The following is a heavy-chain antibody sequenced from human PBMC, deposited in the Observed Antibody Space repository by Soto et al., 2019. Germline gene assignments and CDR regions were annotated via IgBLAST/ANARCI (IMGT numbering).Heavy chain of an antibody. Sequence: EIQLLESGGGLAQPGGSLRLSCVASGFSFSEYGMSWVRQTPQKTLEWVASISGNKMTTFYPDSVKGRFFISRDNSXDTLHWQMKSLRDDATAIYYCAKRRLNTITSLSDWWGQGVQVTVSS. CDR2: ISGNKMTT. CDR3: AKRRLNTITSLSDW. CDR1: GFSFSEYG. D-gene: IGHD3-16*02. J-gene: IGHJ1*01. V-gene: IGHV3-23*01.